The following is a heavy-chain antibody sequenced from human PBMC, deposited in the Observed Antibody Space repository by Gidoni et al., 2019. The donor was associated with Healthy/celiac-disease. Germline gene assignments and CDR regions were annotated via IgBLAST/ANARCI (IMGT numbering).Heavy chain of an antibody. CDR2: ISYDGSNK. Sequence: QVQLVESGGGVVQPGRSLRLSCAASGFTFSSYAMPWVRQAPGKGMEWVAVISYDGSNKYYADSVKGRFTISRDNSKNTLYLQMNSLRAEDTAVYYCARDRTLYYYDSSGYYYYYYGMDVWGQGTTVTVSS. V-gene: IGHV3-30*04. D-gene: IGHD3-22*01. CDR3: ARDRTLYYYDSSGYYYYYYGMDV. J-gene: IGHJ6*02. CDR1: GFTFSSYA.